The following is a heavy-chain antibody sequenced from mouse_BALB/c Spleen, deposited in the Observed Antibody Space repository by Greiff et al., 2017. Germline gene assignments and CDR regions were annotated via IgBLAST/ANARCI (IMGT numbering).Heavy chain of an antibody. CDR1: GFSFTSYG. CDR3: AGETGNMDY. Sequence: QVQLQQSGPGLVQPSQSLSISCTASGFSFTSYGVHWVRQSPGQGLEWLGVIWSGGSTDYNAAFISRLSISKDNSKSQVFFKMNSVQANDTAIYYGAGETGNMDYWGQGTSVTVSS. J-gene: IGHJ4*01. V-gene: IGHV2-2*02. CDR2: IWSGGST.